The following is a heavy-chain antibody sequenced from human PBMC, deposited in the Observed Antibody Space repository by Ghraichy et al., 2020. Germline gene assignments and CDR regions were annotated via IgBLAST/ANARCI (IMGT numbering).Heavy chain of an antibody. CDR2: ISSSGSTI. CDR3: ARDRVVVAATPYYFDY. Sequence: LSLTCAASGFTFSSYEMNWVRQAPGKGLEWVSYISSSGSTIYYADSVKGRFTISRDNAKNSLYLQMNSLRAEDTAVYYCARDRVVVAATPYYFDYWGQGTLVTVSS. D-gene: IGHD2-15*01. CDR1: GFTFSSYE. V-gene: IGHV3-48*03. J-gene: IGHJ4*02.